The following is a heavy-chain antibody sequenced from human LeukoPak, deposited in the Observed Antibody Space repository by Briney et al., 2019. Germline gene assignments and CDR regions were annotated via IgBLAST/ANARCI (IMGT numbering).Heavy chain of an antibody. CDR1: GGSVSSYY. CDR3: ARFGILTGYFDY. D-gene: IGHD3-9*01. J-gene: IGHJ4*02. Sequence: SETLSLTCTVSGGSVSSYYWGWIRQPPGKGLEWIGSIYYSGSTYYNPSLKSRVTISVGTSKNQFSLNLSSVTAADTAVYYCARFGILTGYFDYWGQGTLVTVSS. V-gene: IGHV4-39*07. CDR2: IYYSGST.